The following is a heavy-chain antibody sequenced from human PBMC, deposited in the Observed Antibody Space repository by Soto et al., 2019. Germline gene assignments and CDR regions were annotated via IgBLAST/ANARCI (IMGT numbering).Heavy chain of an antibody. D-gene: IGHD3-10*01. J-gene: IGHJ4*02. CDR2: ISGSGGST. Sequence: EVQLLESGGGLVQPGGSLRLSCAASGFTFSSYAMSWVRQAPGKGLEWVSAISGSGGSTYYADSVKGRFTISRDNPKNTLYLQMNSLRAEDTAVYYCATVYYYGSGSYSAADYWGQGTLVTVSS. V-gene: IGHV3-23*01. CDR3: ATVYYYGSGSYSAADY. CDR1: GFTFSSYA.